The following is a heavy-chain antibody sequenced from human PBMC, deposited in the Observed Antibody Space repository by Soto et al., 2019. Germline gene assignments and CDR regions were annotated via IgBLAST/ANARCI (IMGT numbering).Heavy chain of an antibody. D-gene: IGHD3-16*01. J-gene: IGHJ4*02. CDR1: GDIFSSYA. Sequence: QEQLVQSGPEVKKPGSSVKVSCKASGDIFSSYAISWVRQAPGQGLEWLGGIIPVFGTTNYAEKFQGRVTITADESTNTAYMELSSLRSGDTAMYYCARGGSPYVWFNEFWGQATLVTVSS. CDR2: IIPVFGTT. CDR3: ARGGSPYVWFNEF. V-gene: IGHV1-69*01.